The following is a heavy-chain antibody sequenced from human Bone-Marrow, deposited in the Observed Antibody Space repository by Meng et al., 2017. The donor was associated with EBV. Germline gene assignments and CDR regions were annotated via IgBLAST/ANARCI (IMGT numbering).Heavy chain of an antibody. J-gene: IGHJ5*02. D-gene: IGHD6-13*01. Sequence: QLHESGPGLVKPSETLSLTCTVSGGSISSSSYYWGWIRQPPGKGLEWIGSIYYSGSTYYNPSLKSRVTISVDTSKNQFSLKLSSVTAADTAVYYCASIAAGSFDPWGQGTLVTVSS. CDR3: ASIAAGSFDP. CDR2: IYYSGST. CDR1: GGSISSSSYY. V-gene: IGHV4-39*01.